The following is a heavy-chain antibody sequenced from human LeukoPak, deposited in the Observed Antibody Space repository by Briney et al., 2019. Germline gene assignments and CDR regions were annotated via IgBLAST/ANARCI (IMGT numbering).Heavy chain of an antibody. J-gene: IGHJ4*02. V-gene: IGHV3-7*01. CDR3: ARYGGWFFDY. D-gene: IGHD6-19*01. CDR1: GFTFSNAW. CDR2: MREDGSEK. Sequence: GGSLRLSCAASGFTFSNAWMSWVRQTPGKGLDWVANMREDGSEKYYVDSVKGRFTISRDNAKNSLYLQMNSLRAEDTAVYYCARYGGWFFDYWGQGTLVTVSS.